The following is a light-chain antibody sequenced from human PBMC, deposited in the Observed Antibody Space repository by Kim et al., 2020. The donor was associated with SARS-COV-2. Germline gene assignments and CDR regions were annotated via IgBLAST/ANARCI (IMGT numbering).Light chain of an antibody. J-gene: IGKJ5*01. CDR2: DAS. Sequence: ATLSLSPGERATLACRASQSVTSYLAWYQQKPGKAPRLLIYDASRRATGIPARFSGSGSGTDFTLTISSLEPEDFAVYYCQQRGSFGQGTRLEIK. V-gene: IGKV3-11*01. CDR1: QSVTSY. CDR3: QQRGS.